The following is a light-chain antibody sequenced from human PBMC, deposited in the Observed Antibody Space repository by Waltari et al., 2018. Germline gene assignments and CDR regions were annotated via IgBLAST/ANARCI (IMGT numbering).Light chain of an antibody. CDR1: QSVGTY. CDR3: QKYERLPAT. V-gene: IGKV3-20*01. J-gene: IGKJ1*01. Sequence: EIVLTQSPGTLSLSPGERATLPCRASQSVGTYLAWYQQTPGQAPRLLIYGASNRAAGIPDRFSGSGSGTDFSLTISRLEPEDFAVYYCQKYERLPATFGQGTKVEIK. CDR2: GAS.